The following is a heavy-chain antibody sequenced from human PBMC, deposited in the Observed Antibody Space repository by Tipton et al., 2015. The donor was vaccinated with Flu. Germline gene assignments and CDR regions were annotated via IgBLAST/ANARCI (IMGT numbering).Heavy chain of an antibody. D-gene: IGHD3-10*01. CDR3: ARGWHYGSGNFWGTNRIFLYGVDV. V-gene: IGHV4-59*01. Sequence: TLSLTCTVSGGPISSYYWTWIRQSPGKGLEWIGDVYYSGITDYNPSLESRVSISLDKSKNQFSLNLNSVTGADTAVYFCARGWHYGSGNFWGTNRIFLYGVDVWGPGTTVTVPS. CDR1: GGPISSYY. J-gene: IGHJ6*02. CDR2: VYYSGIT.